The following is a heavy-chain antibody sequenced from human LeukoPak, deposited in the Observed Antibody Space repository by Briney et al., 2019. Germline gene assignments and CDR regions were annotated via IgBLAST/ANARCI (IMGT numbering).Heavy chain of an antibody. CDR3: ASLGNCGGDCSSGGF. V-gene: IGHV4-30-4*01. J-gene: IGHJ4*02. D-gene: IGHD2-21*02. CDR2: IYYSGST. Sequence: SQTLSLTCTVSGGSISSGDYYWSWIRQPPGKGLEWIGYIYYSGSTYYNPSLKSRVTISVDTSKNQFSLKLSSVTAADTAVYYCASLGNCGGDCSSGGFWGQGTLVTVSS. CDR1: GGSISSGDYY.